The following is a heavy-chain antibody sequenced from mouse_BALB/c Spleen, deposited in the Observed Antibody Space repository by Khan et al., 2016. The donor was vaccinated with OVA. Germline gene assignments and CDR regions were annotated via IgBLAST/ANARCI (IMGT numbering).Heavy chain of an antibody. CDR3: ARGDGYYEDAMDY. J-gene: IGHJ4*01. V-gene: IGHV2-9*02. Sequence: QVQLKQSGPGLVAPSQSLSITCTVSGFSLTSYGIHWVRQPPGKGLEWLGVIWAGGSKNYNSALMSRLSISKDNSKSQVFLKMNSLQTDDTAMYYCARGDGYYEDAMDYWGQGTSVTVSS. CDR2: IWAGGSK. CDR1: GFSLTSYG. D-gene: IGHD2-3*01.